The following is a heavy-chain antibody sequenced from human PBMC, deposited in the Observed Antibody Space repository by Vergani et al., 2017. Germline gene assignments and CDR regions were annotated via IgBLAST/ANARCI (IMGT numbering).Heavy chain of an antibody. J-gene: IGHJ6*02. D-gene: IGHD1-1*01. CDR3: AKDFSLHPEGPLDLPPGFYGMDV. CDR1: GFTFSSYA. V-gene: IGHV3-23*01. CDR2: ISGSGGST. Sequence: EVQLLESGGGLVQPGGSLRLSCAASGFTFSSYAMSWVRQAPGKGLEWVSAISGSGGSTYYADSVKGRFTISRDNSKNTLYLQMNSLRAEDTAVYYCAKDFSLHPEGPLDLPPGFYGMDVWGQGTTVTVS.